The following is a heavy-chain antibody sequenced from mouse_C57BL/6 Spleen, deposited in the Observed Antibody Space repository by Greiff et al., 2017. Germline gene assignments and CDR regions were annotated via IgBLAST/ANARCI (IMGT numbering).Heavy chain of an antibody. Sequence: QVQLQQSGAELVRPGASVKLSCKASGYTFTSYGISWVKQRTGQGLEWIGEIYPRSGNTYYNEKFKGKATLTADKSSSPAYMELRSLTSEDAAAYFCGGGTTVVGQGYAMDYWGQGTSVTVSS. D-gene: IGHD1-1*01. V-gene: IGHV1-81*01. CDR2: IYPRSGNT. CDR1: GYTFTSYG. J-gene: IGHJ4*01. CDR3: GGGTTVVGQGYAMDY.